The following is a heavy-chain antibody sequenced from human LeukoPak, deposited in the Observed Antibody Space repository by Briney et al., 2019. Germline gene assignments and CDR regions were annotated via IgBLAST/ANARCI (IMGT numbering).Heavy chain of an antibody. D-gene: IGHD3-10*01. CDR1: GFTFGDYT. CDR2: ISWDGGST. CDR3: AKDTGSLWFDP. J-gene: IGHJ5*02. V-gene: IGHV3-43*01. Sequence: GGSLRLSCAASGFTFGDYTMHWVRQAPGKGLEWVSLISWDGGSTYYADSVKGRFTISRDNSKNSLYLQMNSLRTEDTALYYCAKDTGSLWFDPWGQGTLVTVSS.